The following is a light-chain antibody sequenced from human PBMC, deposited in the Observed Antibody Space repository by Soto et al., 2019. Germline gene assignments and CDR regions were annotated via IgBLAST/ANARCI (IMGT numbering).Light chain of an antibody. CDR1: NSDVGGYDF. CDR2: EVN. CDR3: SSFAGSNNVL. Sequence: QSALTQPPSASGSPGQSVTISCTGTNSDVGGYDFVSWYQQHPGKAPKLMIYEVNKRPSGVPDRFSRSKSGNTASLTVSGLQAEDEASYYCSSFAGSNNVLFGGGTQLTVL. V-gene: IGLV2-8*01. J-gene: IGLJ3*02.